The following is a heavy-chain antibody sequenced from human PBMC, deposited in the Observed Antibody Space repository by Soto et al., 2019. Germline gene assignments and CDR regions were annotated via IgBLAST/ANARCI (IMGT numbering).Heavy chain of an antibody. J-gene: IGHJ4*02. CDR2: IYWDDDK. D-gene: IGHD3-3*01. Sequence: QITLKESGPTLVKPTQTLTLTCTFSGFSLNTSRVGVGWIRQPPGKALEWLALIYWDDDKRFSPSLKTRLTITXXTXKXXVVLTMTNMDPVDTATYYCVHGPYYNFWSGYPPLDYWGQGTLVTVSS. CDR3: VHGPYYNFWSGYPPLDY. V-gene: IGHV2-5*02. CDR1: GFSLNTSRVG.